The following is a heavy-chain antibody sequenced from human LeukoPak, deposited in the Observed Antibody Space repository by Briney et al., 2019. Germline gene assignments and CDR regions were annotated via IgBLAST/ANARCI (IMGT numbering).Heavy chain of an antibody. CDR2: IYYTGST. Sequence: SDTLSLTCTVSGGSITSGDCYGSWIRQPPGKGLEWIGYIYYTGSTYYNPSLKSRVTISLDTSKSQFSLKLSSVTAADTAMYYCARETYKYGSGNYFDYWGQGTLVTVSS. D-gene: IGHD3-10*01. J-gene: IGHJ4*02. V-gene: IGHV4-30-4*02. CDR3: ARETYKYGSGNYFDY. CDR1: GGSITSGDCY.